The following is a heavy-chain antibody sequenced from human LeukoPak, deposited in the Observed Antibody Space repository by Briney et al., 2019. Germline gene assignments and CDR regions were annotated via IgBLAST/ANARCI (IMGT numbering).Heavy chain of an antibody. CDR3: ARGDVLQSYYYYGMDV. J-gene: IGHJ6*02. CDR2: IYYSGST. D-gene: IGHD2-21*02. Sequence: SETLSLTCTVSGGSVTSGGYYWTWIRQPPGKGLEWIGYIYYSGSTNYNPSLKSRVTISVDTSKNQFSLKLSSVTAADTAAYYCARGDVLQSYYYYGMDVWGQGTTVTVSS. CDR1: GGSVTSGGYY. V-gene: IGHV4-61*08.